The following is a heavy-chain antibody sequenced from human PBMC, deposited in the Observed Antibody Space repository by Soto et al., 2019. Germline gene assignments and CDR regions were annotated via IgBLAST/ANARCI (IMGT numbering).Heavy chain of an antibody. CDR1: GGSISSYY. V-gene: IGHV4-59*01. CDR3: ARDESTSEAFDI. Sequence: SETLSLTCTVSGGSISSYYWSWIRQPPGKGLEWIGYIYYSGSTNYNPSLKSRVTISVDTSKNQFSLKLSSVTAAGTAVYYCARDESTSEAFDIWGQGAMVTVSS. J-gene: IGHJ3*02. CDR2: IYYSGST. D-gene: IGHD2-2*01.